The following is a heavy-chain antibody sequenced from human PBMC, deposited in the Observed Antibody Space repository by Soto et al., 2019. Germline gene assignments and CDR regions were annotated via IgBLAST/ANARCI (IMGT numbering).Heavy chain of an antibody. V-gene: IGHV4-59*01. D-gene: IGHD2-8*01. CDR1: GGSISNFY. J-gene: IGHJ4*02. CDR2: ISYSGNT. CDR3: ARAPMVLSRSYFDS. Sequence: SETLALTCTVSGGSISNFYWSWIRQPPGKGLEWIGYISYSGNTNYNPSLKSRVSISVDTSKNQLSLNLTSVTAADTAVYYCARAPMVLSRSYFDSWGQGTPVTVSS.